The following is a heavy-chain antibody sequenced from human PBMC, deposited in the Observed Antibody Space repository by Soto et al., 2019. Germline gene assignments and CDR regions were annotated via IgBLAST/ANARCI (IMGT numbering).Heavy chain of an antibody. CDR3: ARDVGYCSSTSCYGWFDP. D-gene: IGHD2-2*01. J-gene: IGHJ5*02. CDR2: ISSSSTI. V-gene: IGHV3-48*01. CDR1: GFTFSSYS. Sequence: EVQLVESGGGLVQPGGSLRLSCAASGFTFSSYSMNWVRQAPGKGLEWVSYISSSSTIYYADSVKGRFTISRDNAKNSLYLQMNSLRAEDTAVYYCARDVGYCSSTSCYGWFDPWGQGTLVTVSS.